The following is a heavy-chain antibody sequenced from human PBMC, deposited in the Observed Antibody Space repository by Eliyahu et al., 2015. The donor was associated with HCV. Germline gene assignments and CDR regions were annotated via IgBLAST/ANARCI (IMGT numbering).Heavy chain of an antibody. J-gene: IGHJ4*02. V-gene: IGHV3-23*04. CDR2: ISGSGLDT. Sequence: EVLLVESGGGLVQPGGXXXLSCVASGITFXXSAMTWVXQAPGKGLEWVASISGSGLDTYSADSVQGRFTISRDNSKNMMFLQMNSLRADDTAFYYCAKGWTVTYFDHWGQGVLVSVSS. D-gene: IGHD4-17*01. CDR1: GITFXXSA. CDR3: AKGWTVTYFDH.